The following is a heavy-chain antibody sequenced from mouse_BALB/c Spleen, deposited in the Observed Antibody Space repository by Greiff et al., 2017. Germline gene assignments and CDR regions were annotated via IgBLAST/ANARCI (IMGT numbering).Heavy chain of an antibody. Sequence: VQLKESGPELVKPGASVKISCKASGYSFTGYFMNWVMQSHGKSLEWIGRINPYNGDTFYNQKFKGKATLTVDKSSSTAHMELRSLASEDSAVYYCARSYGNYLYYYAMDYWGQGTSVTVSS. J-gene: IGHJ4*01. CDR1: GYSFTGYF. CDR3: ARSYGNYLYYYAMDY. CDR2: INPYNGDT. D-gene: IGHD2-1*01. V-gene: IGHV1-20*02.